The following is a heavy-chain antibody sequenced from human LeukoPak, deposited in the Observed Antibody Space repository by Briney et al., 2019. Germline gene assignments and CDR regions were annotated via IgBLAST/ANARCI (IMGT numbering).Heavy chain of an antibody. Sequence: ASVKVSCKASGGTFSSYAISWVRQAPGQGLEWMGRIIPILGIANYAQKFQGRVTITADKSTSTAYMELSSLRSEDTAVYYCATSYDSSGRDYWGQGTLVTVSS. CDR3: ATSYDSSGRDY. CDR1: GGTFSSYA. CDR2: IIPILGIA. D-gene: IGHD3-22*01. J-gene: IGHJ4*02. V-gene: IGHV1-69*04.